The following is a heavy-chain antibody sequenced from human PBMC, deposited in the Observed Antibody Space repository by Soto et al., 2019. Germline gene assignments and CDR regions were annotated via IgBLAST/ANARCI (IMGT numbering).Heavy chain of an antibody. CDR2: IYYSGST. D-gene: IGHD4-17*01. Sequence: QVQLQESGPGLVKPSETLSLTCTVSGGSISSYYWSWIRQPPGQGLEWIGYIYYSGSTNYNPSLKSRVTISVDTSKNQFSLKLSSVTAADTAVYYCARDFGNHDYGDPNWFDPWGQGTLVTVSS. CDR3: ARDFGNHDYGDPNWFDP. V-gene: IGHV4-59*01. CDR1: GGSISSYY. J-gene: IGHJ5*02.